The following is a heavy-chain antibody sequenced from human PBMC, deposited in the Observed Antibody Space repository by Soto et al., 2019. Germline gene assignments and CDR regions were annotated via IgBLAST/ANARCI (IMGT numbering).Heavy chain of an antibody. CDR2: IYYSGST. CDR3: ARQRPDIAVAG. CDR1: GGSISSYY. J-gene: IGHJ4*02. Sequence: QVQLQESGPGLVKPSETLSLTCTVSGGSISSYYWSWIRQPPGKGLEWIGYIYYSGSTNYNPSLKRRVTISVDTSKNQFSLKLSSVTAADTAVYYCARQRPDIAVAGWGQGTLVTVSS. V-gene: IGHV4-59*08. D-gene: IGHD6-19*01.